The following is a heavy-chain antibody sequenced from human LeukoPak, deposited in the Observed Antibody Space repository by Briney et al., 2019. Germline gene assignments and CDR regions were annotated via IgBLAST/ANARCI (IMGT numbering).Heavy chain of an antibody. J-gene: IGHJ6*03. Sequence: PSETLSLTCTVSGGSISSYYWSWIRQPPGKGLEWIGEINHSGSTNYNPSLKSRVTISVDTSKNQFSLKLSSVTAADTAVYYCARGGGSGWYRGPDYYYYYYMDVWGKGTTVTVSS. V-gene: IGHV4-34*01. CDR1: GGSISSYY. CDR2: INHSGST. CDR3: ARGGGSGWYRGPDYYYYYYMDV. D-gene: IGHD6-19*01.